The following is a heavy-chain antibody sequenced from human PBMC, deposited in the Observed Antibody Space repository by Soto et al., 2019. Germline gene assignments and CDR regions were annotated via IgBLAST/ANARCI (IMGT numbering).Heavy chain of an antibody. V-gene: IGHV3-48*03. CDR3: ARHISNFRYYYYAMDV. Sequence: HPGGSLRLSCAASAFHFSSYEMNRVRPVPGTGLEWVSYMSSSGSTIYYADSVKGRFTISRDNAKNSLYLQWNTLRASDTAMYYCARHISNFRYYYYAMDVWGQGTTVTVSS. CDR1: AFHFSSYE. D-gene: IGHD4-4*01. CDR2: MSSSGSTI. J-gene: IGHJ6*02.